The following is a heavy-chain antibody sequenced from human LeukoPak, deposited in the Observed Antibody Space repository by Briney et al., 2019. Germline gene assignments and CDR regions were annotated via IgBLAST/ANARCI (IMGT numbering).Heavy chain of an antibody. V-gene: IGHV3-21*01. CDR3: ARALASVFPAFDY. D-gene: IGHD3-3*02. CDR2: ISSSSSYI. Sequence: GGSLRLSCAASGFTFSSYSMNWVRQAPGKGLEWVSSISSSSSYIYYADSVKGRFTISRDNAKNSLYLQMNSLRAEDTAVYYCARALASVFPAFDYWGQGTLVTVSS. CDR1: GFTFSSYS. J-gene: IGHJ4*02.